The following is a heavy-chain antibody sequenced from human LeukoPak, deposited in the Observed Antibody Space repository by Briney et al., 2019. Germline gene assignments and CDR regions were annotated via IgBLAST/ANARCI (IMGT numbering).Heavy chain of an antibody. J-gene: IGHJ4*02. CDR1: GGSISSNY. D-gene: IGHD4-17*01. CDR2: IYYSGST. V-gene: IGHV4-59*01. Sequence: SETLSLTCTVSGGSISSNYWSWIRQPPGKGLEWIGYIYYSGSTNYNPSLKSRVTISVDTSKNQFSLKLSSVTAADTAVYYCARDRTTSHFDYWGQGTLVTVSS. CDR3: ARDRTTSHFDY.